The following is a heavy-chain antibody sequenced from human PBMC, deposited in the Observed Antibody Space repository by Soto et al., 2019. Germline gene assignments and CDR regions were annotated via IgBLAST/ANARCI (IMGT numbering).Heavy chain of an antibody. D-gene: IGHD3-22*01. CDR1: GFTFSSYA. CDR2: ISGSGGST. J-gene: IGHJ4*02. CDR3: SKERGYYDSSGYYPKYYFDY. V-gene: IGHV3-23*01. Sequence: PGGSLRLSCAASGFTFSSYAMSWVRQAPGKGLEWVSAISGSGGSTYYADSVKGRFTISRDNSKNTLYLQMNSLRAEDTAVYYCSKERGYYDSSGYYPKYYFDYWGQGTLVTVSS.